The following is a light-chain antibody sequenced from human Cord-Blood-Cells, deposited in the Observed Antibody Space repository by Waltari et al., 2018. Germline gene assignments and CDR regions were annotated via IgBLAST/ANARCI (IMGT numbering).Light chain of an antibody. CDR2: AAS. V-gene: IGKV1-8*01. J-gene: IGKJ1*01. Sequence: AIRMTQSPSSLSASTGARVTITCRASQGISSYLAWYQQKPGNAPKLLIYAASTLQSEVPSRFSGSGSGKDFPLTSSCLQSEDFATYYCQQYYSYPRTFDQGTKVEIK. CDR1: QGISSY. CDR3: QQYYSYPRT.